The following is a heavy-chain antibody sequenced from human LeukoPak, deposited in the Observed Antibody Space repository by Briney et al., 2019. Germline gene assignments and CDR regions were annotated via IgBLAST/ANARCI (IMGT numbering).Heavy chain of an antibody. V-gene: IGHV3-23*01. CDR1: GFTFSSYG. CDR2: ITDDGYNT. CDR3: AKDLSYTSGASDH. J-gene: IGHJ4*02. Sequence: GGSLRLSCAASGFTFSSYGMHWVRQAPGKGLEWVSTITDDGYNTYSADSVKGRITFSRDNSKNTLSLQLRSLRAEDTAVYYCAKDLSYTSGASDHWGQGTLVTVSS. D-gene: IGHD6-19*01.